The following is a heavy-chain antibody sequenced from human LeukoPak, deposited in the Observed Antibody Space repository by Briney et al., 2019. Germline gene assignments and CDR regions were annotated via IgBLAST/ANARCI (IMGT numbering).Heavy chain of an antibody. D-gene: IGHD5-12*01. V-gene: IGHV3-21*01. CDR3: AREYSGYAPED. CDR2: ISSSGSYI. J-gene: IGHJ4*02. Sequence: GGSLRLSCAASGFTFSSYSMNWVRQAPGKGLGWVSSISSSGSYIFYADSVKGRLTISRDNAKNSLYLQMDRLRAEDTAVYYCAREYSGYAPEDWGQGTLVTVSS. CDR1: GFTFSSYS.